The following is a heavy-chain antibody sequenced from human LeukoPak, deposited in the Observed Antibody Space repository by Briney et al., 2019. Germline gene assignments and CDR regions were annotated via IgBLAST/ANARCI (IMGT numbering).Heavy chain of an antibody. Sequence: ASVKVSCKASGYTFTSYGISWVRQAPGQGLEWMGWISAYNGNTNYAQKLQGRVTMTTDTSTSTAYMELRSLRSDDTAVYYCARDHRYYYGSGSYSHFDYWGQGTLVTVSS. CDR2: ISAYNGNT. D-gene: IGHD3-10*01. CDR1: GYTFTSYG. J-gene: IGHJ4*02. V-gene: IGHV1-18*01. CDR3: ARDHRYYYGSGSYSHFDY.